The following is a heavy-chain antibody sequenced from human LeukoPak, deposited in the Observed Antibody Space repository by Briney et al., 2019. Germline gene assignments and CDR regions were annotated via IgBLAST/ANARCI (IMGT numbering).Heavy chain of an antibody. V-gene: IGHV5-51*01. J-gene: IGHJ4*02. Sequence: GESLKISCKGSGYRFTSYWIGWVRQMPGKGLECMGIIYPGDSDTRYSPSFQGQVTISADKSISTAYLQWSSLKASDSAIYYCARRYCSSTSCNPYFFDFWGQGTLVTVSS. D-gene: IGHD2-2*01. CDR1: GYRFTSYW. CDR3: ARRYCSSTSCNPYFFDF. CDR2: IYPGDSDT.